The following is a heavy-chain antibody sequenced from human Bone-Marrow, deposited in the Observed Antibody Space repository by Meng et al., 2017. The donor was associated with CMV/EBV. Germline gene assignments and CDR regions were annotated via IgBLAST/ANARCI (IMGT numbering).Heavy chain of an antibody. V-gene: IGHV3-30*04. J-gene: IGHJ4*02. CDR3: ARVRGNSGSYFEGPGPYYFDY. CDR2: ISYDGSNK. CDR1: GFTFSSYA. Sequence: SWAACGFTFSSYAMHWVRQAPGKGLEWVAVISYDGSNKYYADSVKGRFTISRDNSKNPLYLKMNSLRAEDTAVYYCARVRGNSGSYFEGPGPYYFDYWGQGSLVTVSS. D-gene: IGHD1-26*01.